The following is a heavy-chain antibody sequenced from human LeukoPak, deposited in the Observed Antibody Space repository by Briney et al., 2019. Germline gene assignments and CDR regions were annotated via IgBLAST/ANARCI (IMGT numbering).Heavy chain of an antibody. CDR1: GGTFSSYA. CDR3: ASWGYCSSTSCYGGSGYYYYGMDV. V-gene: IGHV1-69*04. J-gene: IGHJ6*02. D-gene: IGHD2-2*01. CDR2: IIPIFGIA. Sequence: ASVTVSCKASGGTFSSYAISWVRQAPGQGLEWMGRIIPIFGIANYAQKFQGRVTITADKSTSTAYMELSSLRSEDTAVYYCASWGYCSSTSCYGGSGYYYYGMDVWGQGTTVTVSS.